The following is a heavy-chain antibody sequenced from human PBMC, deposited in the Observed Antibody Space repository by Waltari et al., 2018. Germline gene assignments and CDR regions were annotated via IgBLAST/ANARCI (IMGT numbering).Heavy chain of an antibody. CDR2: IWDDGSNK. Sequence: APGKVLKWVAVIWDDGSNKYYADSVKGRFTISRDNSKNTLYLQMNSLRAEDTAVYYCAKDIRGVAAAPGYWGQGTLVTVSS. V-gene: IGHV3-33*06. D-gene: IGHD3-10*01. J-gene: IGHJ4*02. CDR3: AKDIRGVAAAPGY.